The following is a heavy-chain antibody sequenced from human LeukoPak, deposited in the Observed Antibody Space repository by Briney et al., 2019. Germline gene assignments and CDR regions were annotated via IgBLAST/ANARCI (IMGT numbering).Heavy chain of an antibody. J-gene: IGHJ3*02. D-gene: IGHD6-19*01. CDR2: IYGGGST. Sequence: GGSLRLSCEASGFTVSSNYMSWVRQAPGKGLEWVSVIYGGGSTYYADSVKGRFTISRDNSKNTLYLQMNSLRAEDTAVYYCAEDYSSGWYNAFDIWGQGTMVTVSS. CDR1: GFTVSSNY. V-gene: IGHV3-53*01. CDR3: AEDYSSGWYNAFDI.